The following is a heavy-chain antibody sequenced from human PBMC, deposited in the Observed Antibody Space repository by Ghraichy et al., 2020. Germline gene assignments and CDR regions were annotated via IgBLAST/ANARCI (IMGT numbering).Heavy chain of an antibody. CDR1: GFTFSSYV. V-gene: IGHV3-33*01. CDR2: IWFDGSNK. D-gene: IGHD1-26*01. Sequence: GASLRLSCAASGFTFSSYVMHWVRQAPGKGLEWVAVIWFDGSNKYYADSVKGRFTISRDNSKNTLYLQMNSLRAEDTAVYYCARDPSGSYTYFDYWGQGTLVIVSS. CDR3: ARDPSGSYTYFDY. J-gene: IGHJ4*02.